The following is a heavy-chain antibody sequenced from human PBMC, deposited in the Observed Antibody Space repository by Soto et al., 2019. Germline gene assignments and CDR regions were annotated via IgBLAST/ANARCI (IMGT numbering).Heavy chain of an antibody. CDR1: GFTFSDYY. CDR2: ISNSGSNI. Sequence: GGSLRLSCAASGFTFSDYYMSWIRQAPGKGLEWVSYISNSGSNIYYADSVKGRFTISRDNAKNSLYLQMNSLRAEDTAVYYCARRSSSPWFDPWGQGTLVTVSS. J-gene: IGHJ5*02. CDR3: ARRSSSPWFDP. V-gene: IGHV3-11*01. D-gene: IGHD6-6*01.